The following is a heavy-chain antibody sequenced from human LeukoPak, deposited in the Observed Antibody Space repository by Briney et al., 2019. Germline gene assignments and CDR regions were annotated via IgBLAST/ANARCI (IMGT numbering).Heavy chain of an antibody. CDR1: GFTFSSYA. V-gene: IGHV3-23*01. Sequence: PGGSLRLSCAVSGFTFSSYAMTWVRQAPGKGLEWVSTITGSGGSTYYADSVKGRFTISRDNSKNTLYLQMNSLRDEDTAVYYCARLQGGSSGSYYNEDDYWGQGTLVTVSS. J-gene: IGHJ4*02. CDR3: ARLQGGSSGSYYNEDDY. D-gene: IGHD3-10*01. CDR2: ITGSGGST.